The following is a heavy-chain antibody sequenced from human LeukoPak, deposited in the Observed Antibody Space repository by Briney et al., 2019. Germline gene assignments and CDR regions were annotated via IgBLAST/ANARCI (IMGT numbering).Heavy chain of an antibody. CDR1: EFTFSSYA. Sequence: PGGSLRLSCAASEFTFSSYAMNWVRQAPGKGLEWVSGISAGGATTYYADSVKGRFTISRDNAKNSLYLQMNSLRAEDTAVYYCARDSRDIVVVPADYWGQGTLVTVSS. V-gene: IGHV3-23*01. CDR3: ARDSRDIVVVPADY. CDR2: ISAGGATT. D-gene: IGHD2-2*01. J-gene: IGHJ4*02.